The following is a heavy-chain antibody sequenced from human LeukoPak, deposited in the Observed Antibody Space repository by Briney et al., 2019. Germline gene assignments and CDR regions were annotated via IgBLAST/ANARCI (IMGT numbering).Heavy chain of an antibody. CDR1: AFSFNTYG. D-gene: IGHD2-21*02. CDR3: TSHPPPYCGGDCYGLDY. J-gene: IGHJ4*02. CDR2: IRSKANSYAT. V-gene: IGHV3-73*01. Sequence: GGSLRLSCATSAFSFNTYGMHWVRQASGKGLEWVGRIRSKANSYATAYAASVKGRFTISRDDSKNTAYLQMNSLKTEDTAVYYCTSHPPPYCGGDCYGLDYWGQGTLVTVSS.